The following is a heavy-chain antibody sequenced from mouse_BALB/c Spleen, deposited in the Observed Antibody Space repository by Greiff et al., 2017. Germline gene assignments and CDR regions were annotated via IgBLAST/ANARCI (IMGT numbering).Heavy chain of an antibody. D-gene: IGHD1-1*01. CDR1: GYTFSSYW. CDR2: ILPGSGST. Sequence: LVESGAELMKPGASVKISCKATGYTFSSYWIEWVKQRPGHGLEWIGEILPGSGSTNYNEKFKGKATFTADTSSNTAYMQLSSLTSEDSAVYYCARGGYYGSYAMDYWGQGTAVTVSS. V-gene: IGHV1-9*01. CDR3: ARGGYYGSYAMDY. J-gene: IGHJ4*01.